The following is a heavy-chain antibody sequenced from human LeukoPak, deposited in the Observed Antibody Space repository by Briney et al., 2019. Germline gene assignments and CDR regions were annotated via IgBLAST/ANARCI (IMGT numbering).Heavy chain of an antibody. J-gene: IGHJ4*02. CDR1: GFLFDDYA. Sequence: GASLRLSCAASGFLFDDYAMYWVRQAPGKGLEWVSAINGSGGSTYYADSVKGRFTISRDNSKNTLYLQMNSLRAEDTAVYYCAKDRVYYYDSSGYYSDYWGQGTLVTVSS. D-gene: IGHD3-22*01. V-gene: IGHV3-23*01. CDR2: INGSGGST. CDR3: AKDRVYYYDSSGYYSDY.